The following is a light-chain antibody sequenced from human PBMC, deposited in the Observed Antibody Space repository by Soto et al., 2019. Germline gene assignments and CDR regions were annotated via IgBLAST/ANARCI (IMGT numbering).Light chain of an antibody. CDR3: MQALQATWT. V-gene: IGKV2-28*01. CDR2: LGS. J-gene: IGKJ1*01. CDR1: QSLLHSNGYNY. Sequence: DIVMTQSPLSLPVTPGEPASISCRSSQSLLHSNGYNYLDWYLQKPGQSPQLLIYLGSNRASGVPDRFKGRGSSTDFTLKIGRVEAEDVRVYYSMQALQATWTFGQGTKVEMK.